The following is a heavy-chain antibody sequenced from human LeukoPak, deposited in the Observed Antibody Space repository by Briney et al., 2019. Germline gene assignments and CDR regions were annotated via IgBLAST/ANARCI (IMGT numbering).Heavy chain of an antibody. J-gene: IGHJ3*02. CDR2: IKQDGSEK. V-gene: IGHV3-7*01. CDR3: ARDGPHGDDAFDI. CDR1: GFTFSSYW. D-gene: IGHD3-16*01. Sequence: QAGGSLRLSCAASGFTFSSYWMSWVRQAPGKGLEWVANIKQDGSEKYYVDSVKGRFTISRDNAKNSLYLQMNSLRAEDTAVYYCARDGPHGDDAFDIWGQGTMVTVSS.